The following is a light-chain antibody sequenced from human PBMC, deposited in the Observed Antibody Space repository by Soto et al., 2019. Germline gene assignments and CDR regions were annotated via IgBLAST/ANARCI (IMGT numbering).Light chain of an antibody. Sequence: DIQMTQSPSSLSASVGDRVTITCRASQSISSYLNWYQQKPGKAPKVLIYTASSLQSGIPSRFSSSGSGTDFTLTINSLQPEDFATYYCQQSYSGWSFGQGTKVDIK. CDR1: QSISSY. V-gene: IGKV1-39*01. CDR3: QQSYSGWS. J-gene: IGKJ1*01. CDR2: TAS.